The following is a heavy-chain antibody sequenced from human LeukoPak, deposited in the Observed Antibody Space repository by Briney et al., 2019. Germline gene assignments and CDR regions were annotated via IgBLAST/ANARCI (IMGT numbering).Heavy chain of an antibody. D-gene: IGHD3-3*01. CDR2: IYHSGST. J-gene: IGHJ3*02. V-gene: IGHV4-30-2*02. CDR3: ARNAGGSYYDFWRGRGRAFDI. CDR1: GGSISSGGYS. Sequence: PSQTLSLTCAVSGGSISSGGYSWSWIRQPPGKGLEWIGYIYHSGSTYYNPSLKSRVTISVDRSKNQFSLKLSSVTAADTAVYYCARNAGGSYYDFWRGRGRAFDIWGQGTMVTVSS.